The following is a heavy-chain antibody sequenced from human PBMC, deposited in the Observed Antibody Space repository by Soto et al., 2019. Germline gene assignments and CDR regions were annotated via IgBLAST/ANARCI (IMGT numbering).Heavy chain of an antibody. V-gene: IGHV3-74*01. J-gene: IGHJ4*02. CDR3: TRGPRPISTGTGAY. CDR2: IYNDGTYS. CDR1: GFIFKMYW. D-gene: IGHD3-10*01. Sequence: XGALLLSGAASGFIFKMYWMHWVRQSAGKGLVWISRIYNDGTYSDYADSVRGRFTISRDNVNDTLYLQMNNLRAEDSGLYYCTRGPRPISTGTGAYWGQGTQVTVSS.